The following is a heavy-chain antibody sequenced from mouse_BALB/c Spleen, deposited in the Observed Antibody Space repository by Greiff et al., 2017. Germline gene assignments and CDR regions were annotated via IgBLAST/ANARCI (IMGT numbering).Heavy chain of an antibody. CDR3: ARGDGNPFAY. CDR2: ISSGGST. J-gene: IGHJ3*01. Sequence: EVKVVESGGGLVKPGGSLTLSCAASGFTFSSYAMSWVRQTPEKRLEWVASISSGGSTYYPDSVKGRFTISRDNARNILYLQMSSLRSEDTAMYYCARGDGNPFAYWGQGTLVTVSA. D-gene: IGHD2-1*01. CDR1: GFTFSSYA. V-gene: IGHV5-6-5*01.